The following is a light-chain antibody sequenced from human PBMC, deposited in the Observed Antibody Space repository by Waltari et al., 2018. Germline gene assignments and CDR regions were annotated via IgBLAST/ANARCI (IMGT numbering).Light chain of an antibody. V-gene: IGLV1-47*01. CDR2: RND. CDR1: GSNVGRNY. J-gene: IGLJ3*02. CDR3: AVWDDSVSGWV. Sequence: QSVVTQPPSASETPGQRVTISCSGSGSNVGRNYVTWYQQVPGTAPKVVIYRNDRRPSGVPDRFSGSKSGTSASLAIIGLRSEDEADYYCAVWDDSVSGWVFGGGTKLTVL.